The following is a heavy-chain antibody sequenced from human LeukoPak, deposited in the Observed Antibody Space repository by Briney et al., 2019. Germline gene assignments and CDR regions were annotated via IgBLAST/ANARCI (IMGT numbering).Heavy chain of an antibody. CDR1: GITFSSHA. D-gene: IGHD6-19*01. V-gene: IGHV3-64D*06. Sequence: GGSLGLSCSASGITFSSHAMHWVRQAPGKGLEYVSAISDNGGMTFYADSVKGRFTISRDNSKNTLYLQMRSLRGEDTAVYYCYVSGWTEDIDNWGQGTLVTVSS. J-gene: IGHJ4*02. CDR2: ISDNGGMT. CDR3: YVSGWTEDIDN.